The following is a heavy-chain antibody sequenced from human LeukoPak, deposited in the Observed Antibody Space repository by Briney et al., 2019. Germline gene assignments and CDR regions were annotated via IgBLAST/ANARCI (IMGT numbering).Heavy chain of an antibody. CDR1: GFTFSNFA. V-gene: IGHV3-23*01. CDR2: TGGAGVSR. J-gene: IGHJ4*02. CDR3: AKENHIDYYGSGSYYTNFDY. D-gene: IGHD3-10*01. Sequence: PGGSLRLSCAASGFTFSNFAMSWVRQAPGKGLEWVSGTGGAGVSRYYADSVKGRFTISRDNSKNTLYLQMNSLRAEDTAVYYCAKENHIDYYGSGSYYTNFDYWGQGTLVTVSS.